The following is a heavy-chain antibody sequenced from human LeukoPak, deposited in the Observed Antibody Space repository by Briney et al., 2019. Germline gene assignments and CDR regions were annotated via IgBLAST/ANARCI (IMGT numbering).Heavy chain of an antibody. CDR2: ISGSGST. J-gene: IGHJ4*02. Sequence: SETLSLTCTVSGGSISGYYWSWIRLPAGKGLEWVGRISGSGSTNYHPSLQSRVTMSVDTSKNQFSLKLSSVTAADTAMYYCARGSSGSLPFDSGGQGTLVTVSP. D-gene: IGHD3-22*01. V-gene: IGHV4-4*07. CDR1: GGSISGYY. CDR3: ARGSSGSLPFDS.